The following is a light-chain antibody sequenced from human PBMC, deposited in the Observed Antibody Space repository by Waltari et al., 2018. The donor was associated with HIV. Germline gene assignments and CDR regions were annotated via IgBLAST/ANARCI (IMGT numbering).Light chain of an antibody. CDR2: SNN. V-gene: IGLV1-44*01. CDR1: SFNIGRNT. CDR3: ALWDDSLNGVL. J-gene: IGLJ2*01. Sequence: QSELSQPPSASGTPGQRVAISCSGSSFNIGRNTVNWYQQLPGTAPKLLIYSNNQRPSGVPDRFSGSKSGTSASLAITGLQSEDEADYYCALWDDSLNGVLFGGGTKLTVL.